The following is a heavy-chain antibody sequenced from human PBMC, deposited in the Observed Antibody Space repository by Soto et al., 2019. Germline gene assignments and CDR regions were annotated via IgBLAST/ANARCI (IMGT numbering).Heavy chain of an antibody. D-gene: IGHD1-7*01. CDR3: ARDPPTGTTLDWVDS. Sequence: GGSLRLSCAASGFSFSSDSMAWVRQAPWKGLEWVSSISSSGSFMNYADSVKGRFTISRDNARNSLYLQMSGLKDEDTAVYYCARDPPTGTTLDWVDSWGQGTLVTVSS. CDR2: ISSSGSFM. V-gene: IGHV3-21*01. J-gene: IGHJ5*01. CDR1: GFSFSSDS.